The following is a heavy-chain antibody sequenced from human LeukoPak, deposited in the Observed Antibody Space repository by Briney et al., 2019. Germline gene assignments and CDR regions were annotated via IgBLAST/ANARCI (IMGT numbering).Heavy chain of an antibody. Sequence: GGSLRLSCAASGFTFSSYSMNWVRQAPGKGLEWVSSISSSSSYIYYADSVKGRFTISRDNAKNSLYLQMNSLRAEDTAVYYCARDRGYCSSTSCYVALDYWGQGTLVTVSS. D-gene: IGHD2-2*01. CDR3: ARDRGYCSSTSCYVALDY. J-gene: IGHJ4*02. CDR2: ISSSSSYI. CDR1: GFTFSSYS. V-gene: IGHV3-21*01.